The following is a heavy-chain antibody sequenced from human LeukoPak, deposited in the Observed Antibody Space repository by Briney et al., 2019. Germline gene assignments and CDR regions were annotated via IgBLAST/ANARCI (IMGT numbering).Heavy chain of an antibody. CDR3: ASPVQQWRWYYLDY. CDR1: GGSISSYY. Sequence: ETLSLTCTVSGGSISSYYWSWVRQAPGKRLEWVSLINSGGSSYYADSVKGRFTISRDNSKNTLYLQMNSLRAEDTAVYHCASPVQQWRWYYLDYWGQGTLVTVSS. CDR2: INSGGSS. D-gene: IGHD6-19*01. J-gene: IGHJ4*02. V-gene: IGHV3-66*01.